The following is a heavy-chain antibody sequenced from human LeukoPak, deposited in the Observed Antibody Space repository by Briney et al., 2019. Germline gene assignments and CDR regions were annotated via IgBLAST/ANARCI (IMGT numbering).Heavy chain of an antibody. D-gene: IGHD5-24*01. J-gene: IGHJ4*02. V-gene: IGHV4-59*08. CDR3: ARFSGGLQPDIDY. CDR1: GGSISSYY. CDR2: IYYSGST. Sequence: SETLSLTCTVSGGSISSYYWSWIRQPPGKGLEWIGYIYYSGSTNYNPSLKSRVTISVDTSKNQFSLRLSSVTAADTAVYYCARFSGGLQPDIDYWGQGTLVTVST.